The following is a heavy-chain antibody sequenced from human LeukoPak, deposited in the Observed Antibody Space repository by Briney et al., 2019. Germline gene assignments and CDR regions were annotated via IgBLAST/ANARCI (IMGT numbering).Heavy chain of an antibody. Sequence: GSLRLSCAASGFTFSSYAMSWVRQAPGKGLEWVSAISGSGGSTYYADSVKGRFTISRDNSKNTLYLQMNSLRAEDTAVYYCAKDLKVGIVVVINPLGYWGQGTLVTVSS. V-gene: IGHV3-23*01. CDR1: GFTFSSYA. D-gene: IGHD3-22*01. CDR2: ISGSGGST. CDR3: AKDLKVGIVVVINPLGY. J-gene: IGHJ4*02.